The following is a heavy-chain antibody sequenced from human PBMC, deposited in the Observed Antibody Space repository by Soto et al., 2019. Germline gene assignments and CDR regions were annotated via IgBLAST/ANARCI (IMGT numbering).Heavy chain of an antibody. D-gene: IGHD3-3*01. CDR3: ARPNDYWNGYGLFAY. Sequence: PSETLSLTCAVSGRSISSVGYYWSWVRQHPGKGLEWIGSISYTGNTYYNPSLENRLSISLDTSENRFYLRLNSVPAADTAIYYCARPNDYWNGYGLFAYWGQGSLVTVSS. V-gene: IGHV4-31*11. J-gene: IGHJ4*02. CDR2: ISYTGNT. CDR1: GRSISSVGYY.